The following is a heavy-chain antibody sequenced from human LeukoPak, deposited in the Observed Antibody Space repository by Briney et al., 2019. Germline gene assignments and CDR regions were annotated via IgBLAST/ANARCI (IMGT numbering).Heavy chain of an antibody. CDR3: ARGEPTAVAESFDY. D-gene: IGHD6-19*01. J-gene: IGHJ4*02. V-gene: IGHV3-23*01. Sequence: GGSLRLSCAASGFTFSSYAMRWVRQAPGKGLEWVSTISGSGDSTYYADSVKGRFTISRDNSKNTLYLQMNSLKPEDTAVYYCARGEPTAVAESFDYWGQGTLVTVSS. CDR2: ISGSGDST. CDR1: GFTFSSYA.